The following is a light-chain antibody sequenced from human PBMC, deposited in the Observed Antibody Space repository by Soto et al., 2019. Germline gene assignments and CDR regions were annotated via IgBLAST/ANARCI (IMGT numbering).Light chain of an antibody. V-gene: IGKV1-39*01. CDR3: QQTYINPQT. Sequence: DIQMTQSPSSLSASVGDRVTITCRARQTNATFINWYQQKSGSAPRLLIYEVSGLQSGVPSRFSGSGSGTHFVLTISNFQHEDSATYFCQQTYINPQTFGQGTKVEIK. J-gene: IGKJ1*01. CDR2: EVS. CDR1: QTNATF.